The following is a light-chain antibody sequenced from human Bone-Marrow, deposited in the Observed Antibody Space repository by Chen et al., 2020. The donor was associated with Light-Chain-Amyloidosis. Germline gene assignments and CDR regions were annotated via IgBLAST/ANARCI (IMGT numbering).Light chain of an antibody. V-gene: IGLV3-21*02. J-gene: IGLJ3*02. CDR1: NIGSTS. Sequence: SYVLTQPSSVSVAPGQTATIACGGNNIGSTSVHWYQQTPGQAPLLVVYDDSDRPSGIPERGSGSCSGNTATLTMRRVEAGDEADDCCQVWDRSSDRPVLGGGTKLTVL. CDR3: QVWDRSSDRPV. CDR2: DDS.